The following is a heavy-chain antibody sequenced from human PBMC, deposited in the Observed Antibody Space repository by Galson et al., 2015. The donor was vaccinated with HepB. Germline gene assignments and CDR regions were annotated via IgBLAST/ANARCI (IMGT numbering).Heavy chain of an antibody. J-gene: IGHJ2*01. Sequence: SLRLSCAASGFSFNYFPMHWVRQAPGKGLEWVAVISYTGSYTGYADFGRGRFTISRDNSKNALYLQMNSLRVEDTALYYCARPRGAGAGDYQNWYFDLWGRGTLVTVSS. CDR3: ARPRGAGAGDYQNWYFDL. D-gene: IGHD4-17*01. CDR1: GFSFNYFP. CDR2: ISYTGSYT. V-gene: IGHV3-30-3*01.